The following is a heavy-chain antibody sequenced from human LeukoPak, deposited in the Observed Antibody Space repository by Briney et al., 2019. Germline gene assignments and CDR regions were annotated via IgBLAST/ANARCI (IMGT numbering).Heavy chain of an antibody. CDR3: ATRSSTLAAARCFDD. D-gene: IGHD6-6*01. J-gene: IGHJ4*03. CDR1: GESFSAYF. CDR2: IDHRGSS. Sequence: SETLSLTCAVHGESFSAYFWSWIRQVPGKGLEWIGEIDHRGSSNYNPPLKSRATISVDTSKNHFSLSLTYVTAADTAVYYCATRSSTLAAARCFDDWGQGTVVTVSS. V-gene: IGHV4-34*01.